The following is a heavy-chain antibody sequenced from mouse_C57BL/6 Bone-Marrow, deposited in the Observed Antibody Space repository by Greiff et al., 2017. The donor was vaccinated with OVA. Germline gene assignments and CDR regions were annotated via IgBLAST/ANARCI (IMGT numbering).Heavy chain of an antibody. CDR1: GYTFTDHT. J-gene: IGHJ4*01. V-gene: IGHV1-78*01. D-gene: IGHD2-3*01. CDR3: ARWWDGYYERVDYAMDY. CDR2: IYPRDGST. Sequence: QVQLQQSDAELVKPGASVKISCKVSGYTFTDHTIHWMKQRPEQGLEWIGYIYPRDGSTKYNEKFKGKATLTADKSSSTAYMQLNSLTSEDSAVFFCARWWDGYYERVDYAMDYWGQGTSVTVSS.